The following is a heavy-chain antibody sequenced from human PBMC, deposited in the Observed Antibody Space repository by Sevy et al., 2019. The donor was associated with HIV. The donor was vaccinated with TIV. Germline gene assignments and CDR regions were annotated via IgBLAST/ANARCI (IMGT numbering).Heavy chain of an antibody. CDR3: ARHGPLGYCSGGSCYGYYYGMDV. J-gene: IGHJ6*02. V-gene: IGHV4-39*01. CDR1: GGSISSSSYY. D-gene: IGHD2-15*01. Sequence: SETLSLTCTVSGGSISSSSYYWGWIRQPPGKGLEWIGSIYYSGSTYYNPSLKSRVTISVDTSKNQFSLKLSSVTAADTAVYYCARHGPLGYCSGGSCYGYYYGMDVWGQGTTVTVSS. CDR2: IYYSGST.